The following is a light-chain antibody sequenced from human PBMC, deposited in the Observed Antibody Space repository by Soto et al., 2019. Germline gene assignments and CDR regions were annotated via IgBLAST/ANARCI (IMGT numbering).Light chain of an antibody. Sequence: QSVLTPPASVSGSPGQSITISCTGTSSDDGGYNYVSWYQQHPGKAPKLMIYEVSNRPSGVSNRFSGSKSGNTASLTISGLQAEDEADYYCSSYTSSSTLVFGGGTKLTVL. CDR2: EVS. CDR1: SSDDGGYNY. V-gene: IGLV2-14*01. J-gene: IGLJ2*01. CDR3: SSYTSSSTLV.